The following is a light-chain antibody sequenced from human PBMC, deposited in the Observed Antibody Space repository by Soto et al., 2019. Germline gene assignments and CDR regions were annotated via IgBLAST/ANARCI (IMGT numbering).Light chain of an antibody. CDR2: GAS. Sequence: ETVLTQSPATLSVSPGERATLSCRASQSISSDLAWYQQKPGQAPRLLIYGASTTATAIPGRFSGSGSGREFTLSISSLQSEDFAVYYCQQYNNWPRTFGQGTK. CDR3: QQYNNWPRT. J-gene: IGKJ2*01. CDR1: QSISSD. V-gene: IGKV3-15*01.